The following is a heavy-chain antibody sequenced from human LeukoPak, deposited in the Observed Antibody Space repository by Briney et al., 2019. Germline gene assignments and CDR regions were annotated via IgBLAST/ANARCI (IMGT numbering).Heavy chain of an antibody. J-gene: IGHJ6*02. Sequence: PGRSLRLSCAASGFTFSSYGMHWVRQAPGKGLEWVAVISYDGSNKYYADSVKGRFTISRDNSKNTLYLQMNSLRAEDTAVYYSAKDPYYYGSGSYWDYYYYGMDVWGQGTTVTVSS. CDR1: GFTFSSYG. CDR3: AKDPYYYGSGSYWDYYYYGMDV. D-gene: IGHD3-10*01. CDR2: ISYDGSNK. V-gene: IGHV3-30*18.